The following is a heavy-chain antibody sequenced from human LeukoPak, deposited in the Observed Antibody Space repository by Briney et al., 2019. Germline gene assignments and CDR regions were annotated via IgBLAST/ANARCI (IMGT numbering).Heavy chain of an antibody. CDR3: ARERENRELGTYSYWYFDL. CDR1: GVSVSGGSYY. Sequence: PSETLSLTCAVSGVSVSGGSYYWSWIRQPPGKGLEWIGEINHSGSTNYNPSLKSRVTISVDTSKNQFSLKLSSVTAADTAVYYCARERENRELGTYSYWYFDLWGRGTLVTVSS. CDR2: INHSGST. V-gene: IGHV4-34*01. J-gene: IGHJ2*01. D-gene: IGHD1-26*01.